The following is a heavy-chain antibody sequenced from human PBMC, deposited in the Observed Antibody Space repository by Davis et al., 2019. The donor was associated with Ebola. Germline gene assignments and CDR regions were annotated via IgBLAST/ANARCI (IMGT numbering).Heavy chain of an antibody. J-gene: IGHJ4*02. V-gene: IGHV3-30*03. CDR2: ISYDGSNK. CDR1: GFTFSSYS. Sequence: PGGSLRLSCAASGFTFSSYSMNWVRQAPGKGPEWVAVISYDGSNKYYADSVKGRFTISRDNAKNSLYLQMNSLRAEDTAVYYCARGGYYSSWRTDYWGQGTLVTVSS. CDR3: ARGGYYSSWRTDY. D-gene: IGHD6-13*01.